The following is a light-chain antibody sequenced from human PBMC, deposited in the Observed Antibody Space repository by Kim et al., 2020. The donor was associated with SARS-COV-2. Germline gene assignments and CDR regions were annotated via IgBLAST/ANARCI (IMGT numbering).Light chain of an antibody. V-gene: IGLV3-25*03. Sequence: SYELTQPPSVSVSPGQTARITCSGDALPKQYAYWFQQKPGQAPVVVIYEDTERPSGIPERFSGSTSGTTVTLTISGVQAEDEADDYCQSDDSSNTFWVFGGGTQLTVL. CDR2: EDT. CDR1: ALPKQY. CDR3: QSDDSSNTFWV. J-gene: IGLJ3*02.